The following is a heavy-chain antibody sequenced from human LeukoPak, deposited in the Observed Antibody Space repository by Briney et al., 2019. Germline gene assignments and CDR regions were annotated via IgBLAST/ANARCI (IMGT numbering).Heavy chain of an antibody. CDR3: ARDRGTMIEYYFDY. CDR1: GGSISSGGYY. V-gene: IGHV4-31*03. D-gene: IGHD3-22*01. CDR2: IYYSGST. Sequence: SETLSLTCTVSGGSISSGGYYWSWIRQHPGKGLEWIGYIYYSGSTYYNPSLKSRVTISVDTSKNQFPLKLSSVTAADTAVYYCARDRGTMIEYYFDYWGQGTLVTVSS. J-gene: IGHJ4*02.